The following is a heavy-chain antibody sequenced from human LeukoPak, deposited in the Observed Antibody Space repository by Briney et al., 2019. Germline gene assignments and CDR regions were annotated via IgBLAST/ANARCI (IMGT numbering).Heavy chain of an antibody. CDR3: TRGSSGRTAHYNYGMDV. CDR1: GFTFSDHY. D-gene: IGHD3-3*01. Sequence: GGSLRLSCAASGFTFSDHYMDWVCQAPGKGLEWVGRTRNKAHSHTTEYAASVKGRFTISRDDSKNSLYLQMNSLKIEDTAVYYCTRGSSGRTAHYNYGMDVWGQGTTVTVSS. CDR2: TRNKAHSHTT. J-gene: IGHJ6*02. V-gene: IGHV3-72*01.